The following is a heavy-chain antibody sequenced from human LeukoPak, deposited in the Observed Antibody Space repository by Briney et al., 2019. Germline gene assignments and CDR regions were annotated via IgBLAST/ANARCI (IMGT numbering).Heavy chain of an antibody. D-gene: IGHD1/OR15-1a*01. V-gene: IGHV3-23*01. Sequence: PGGSLRLSCAASGFTFSSHAMSWVRQAPGKGLEWVSAISGSGGSTYYADSVKGRFTISRDNSKNTLYLQMNSLRAEDTAVYYCAKWHEQQLAFDYWGQGALVTVSS. CDR2: ISGSGGST. J-gene: IGHJ4*02. CDR3: AKWHEQQLAFDY. CDR1: GFTFSSHA.